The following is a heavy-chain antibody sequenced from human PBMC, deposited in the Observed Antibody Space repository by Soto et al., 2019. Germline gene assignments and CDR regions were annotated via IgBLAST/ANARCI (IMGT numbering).Heavy chain of an antibody. Sequence: GESLKISRKDSGYKFSTNWIAWVRQIPGKGLEWVGVIFCGDSDTRYSPSFQGQVTLSVDKYINTVYLQWSSLKASDTAMYYCARHNHGFGYSGPGTLVTLSS. CDR1: GYKFSTNW. J-gene: IGHJ4*02. CDR2: IFCGDSDT. V-gene: IGHV5-51*01. CDR3: ARHNHGFGY.